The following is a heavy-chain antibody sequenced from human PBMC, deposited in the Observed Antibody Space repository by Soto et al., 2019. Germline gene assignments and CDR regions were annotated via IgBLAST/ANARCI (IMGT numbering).Heavy chain of an antibody. CDR3: ARTTGSDYGMDV. V-gene: IGHV1-2*04. J-gene: IGHJ6*02. CDR2: INPNSGGT. D-gene: IGHD3-9*01. CDR1: GYTFTGYY. Sequence: ASVKVSCKASGYTFTGYYMHWVRQAPGQGLEWMGWINPNSGGTNYAQKFQGWVTMTRDTSISTAYMELSRLRSGDTAVYYCARTTGSDYGMDVWGQGTTVTVSS.